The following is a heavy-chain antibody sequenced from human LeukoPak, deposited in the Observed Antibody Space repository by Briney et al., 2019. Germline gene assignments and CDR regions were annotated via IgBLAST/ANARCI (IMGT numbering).Heavy chain of an antibody. V-gene: IGHV1-2*02. Sequence: ASVKVSCKASGYTFTGYYIHWVRQAPGQGLEWMGWINPNSGGTKYAQKFQGRVTMTRDTSISTAYMELSRLRSDDTAVYYCARGILQDYYDSRGFFHRGGIDSWGQGTLVTVSS. D-gene: IGHD3-22*01. CDR1: GYTFTGYY. CDR2: INPNSGGT. CDR3: ARGILQDYYDSRGFFHRGGIDS. J-gene: IGHJ4*02.